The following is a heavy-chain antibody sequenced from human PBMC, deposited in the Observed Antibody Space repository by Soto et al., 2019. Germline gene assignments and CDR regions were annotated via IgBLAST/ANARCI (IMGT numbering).Heavy chain of an antibody. CDR1: GYTFTSYD. CDR2: MNPNSGNS. V-gene: IGHV1-8*01. J-gene: IGHJ6*03. CDR3: ARCMALGGMDV. Sequence: QVQLVQSGAEVKKPGASVKVSCKASGYTFTSYDINWVRQATGQGLEWMGWMNPNSGNSGYAHKLQGKVTMPRDTSISTAYMELSRLRSEGTAVCYCARCMALGGMDVWGKGTTVTVPS. D-gene: IGHD2-8*01.